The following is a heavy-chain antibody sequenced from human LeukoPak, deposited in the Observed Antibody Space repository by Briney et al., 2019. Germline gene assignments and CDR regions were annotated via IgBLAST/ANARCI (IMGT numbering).Heavy chain of an antibody. D-gene: IGHD3-22*01. J-gene: IGHJ3*02. V-gene: IGHV4-59*01. CDR3: ARCELTDYYDSSLDI. Sequence: SETLSPTCTVSGGSISSYYWSWIRQPPGKGLEWIGYIYYSGSTNYNPSLKSRVTISVDTSKNQFSLKLSSVTAADTAVYYCARCELTDYYDSSLDIWGQGTMVTVSS. CDR1: GGSISSYY. CDR2: IYYSGST.